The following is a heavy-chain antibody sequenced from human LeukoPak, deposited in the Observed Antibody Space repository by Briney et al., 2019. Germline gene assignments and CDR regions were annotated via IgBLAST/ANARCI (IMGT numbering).Heavy chain of an antibody. Sequence: ASVKVSCKASGGTFSSYAISWVRQAPGQGLEWMGWMNPNSGNRGYAQKFQGRVTMTRNTSISTAYMELSSLRSEDTAVYYCARGSLITGTTSGGYAFDIWGQGTMVTVSS. CDR2: MNPNSGNR. V-gene: IGHV1-8*02. J-gene: IGHJ3*02. CDR1: GGTFSSYA. CDR3: ARGSLITGTTSGGYAFDI. D-gene: IGHD1-20*01.